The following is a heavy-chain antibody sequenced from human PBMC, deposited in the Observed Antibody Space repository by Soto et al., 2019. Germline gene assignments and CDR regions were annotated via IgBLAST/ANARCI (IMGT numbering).Heavy chain of an antibody. Sequence: GGSLRLSCAASGFAVSSNYMTWVRQAPEKGLEWVSVIYTGGGTDYTDSVKGRFTISRDDSKNILYLQMNNLRADDTAVCYCAKTLGYSGSFRAFDYWGRGTLVTVSS. CDR3: AKTLGYSGSFRAFDY. J-gene: IGHJ4*02. CDR2: IYTGGGT. CDR1: GFAVSSNY. V-gene: IGHV3-53*01. D-gene: IGHD1-26*01.